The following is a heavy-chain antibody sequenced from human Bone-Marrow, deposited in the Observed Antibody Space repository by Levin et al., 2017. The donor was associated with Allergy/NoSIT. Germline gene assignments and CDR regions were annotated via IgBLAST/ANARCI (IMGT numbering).Heavy chain of an antibody. CDR2: ISYDGSNK. J-gene: IGHJ4*02. CDR1: GFTFSSYG. V-gene: IGHV3-30*18. CDR3: AKDWRTDCSSTSCYAH. Sequence: GESLKISCAASGFTFSSYGMHWVRQAPGKGLEWVAVISYDGSNKYYADSVKGRFTVSRDNSKNTLYLQMNSLRAEDTAVYYCAKDWRTDCSSTSCYAHWGQGTLVTVSS. D-gene: IGHD2-2*01.